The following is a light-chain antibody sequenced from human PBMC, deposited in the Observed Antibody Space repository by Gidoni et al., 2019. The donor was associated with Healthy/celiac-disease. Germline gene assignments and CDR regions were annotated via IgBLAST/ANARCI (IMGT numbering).Light chain of an antibody. Sequence: DIQMTHPPPSLSASVGDRVTITCRASQSISSYLNWYQQKPGKAPKLLIYAASSLQSGVPSRFSGSGSGTDFTLTISSLQPEDFATYYCQQSYSTPPWTFGQGTKVEIK. CDR1: QSISSY. V-gene: IGKV1-39*01. CDR3: QQSYSTPPWT. J-gene: IGKJ1*01. CDR2: AAS.